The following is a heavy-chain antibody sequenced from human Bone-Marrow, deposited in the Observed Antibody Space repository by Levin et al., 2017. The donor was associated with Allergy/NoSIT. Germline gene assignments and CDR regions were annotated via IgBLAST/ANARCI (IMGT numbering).Heavy chain of an antibody. D-gene: IGHD1-14*01. CDR1: GDSISSGSYY. CDR3: SRISRTWGDPNPAV. V-gene: IGHV4-61*02. CDR2: IYTSGST. Sequence: PSETLSLTCTVSGDSISSGSYYWSWIRQPAGKGLEWIGRIYTSGSTNYSPSLRSRVTISRDTSKNQFSLSLTSVTAADTATYYCSRISRTWGDPNPAVWGQGTLVTVSS. J-gene: IGHJ4*02.